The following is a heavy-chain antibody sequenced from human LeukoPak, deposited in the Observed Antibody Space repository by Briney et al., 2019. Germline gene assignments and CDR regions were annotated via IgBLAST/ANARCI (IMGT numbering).Heavy chain of an antibody. V-gene: IGHV1-2*02. CDR1: GYTFTDYY. J-gene: IGHJ4*02. Sequence: ASVKVSCKTSGYTFTDYYIHWVRQAPGQGLEWMGWINPNSGGTNYAQKFQGRVTMTGDTSISTAYMELSRLRSDDTAVYYCARGIGRYSSSFFDYWGQGTLVTVSS. D-gene: IGHD1-26*01. CDR2: INPNSGGT. CDR3: ARGIGRYSSSFFDY.